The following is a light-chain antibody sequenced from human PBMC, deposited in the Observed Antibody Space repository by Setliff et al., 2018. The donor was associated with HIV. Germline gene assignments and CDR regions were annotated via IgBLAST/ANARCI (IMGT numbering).Light chain of an antibody. CDR1: NIGRKS. J-gene: IGLJ1*01. CDR3: AAWDDSLNGPYV. V-gene: IGLV3-21*04. Sequence: SYELTQPPSVSVAPGKTARITCGGNNIGRKSAHWYQQKPGQAPVLVIYYDSDRPSGIPERFSGSNSGNTATLTISRVEAGDEADYYCAAWDDSLNGPYVFGTGTKVTVL. CDR2: YDS.